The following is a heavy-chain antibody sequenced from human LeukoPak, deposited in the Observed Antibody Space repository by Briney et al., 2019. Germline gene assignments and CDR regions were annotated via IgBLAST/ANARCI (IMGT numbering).Heavy chain of an antibody. CDR3: ARDLDLRFLEWLLPFDY. Sequence: GGSLRLSCAASGFTFSSYAMTWVRQAPGKGLEWVSAISGSDGSTYYADSVKGRFTISRDNSKNTLYLQMNSLRAEDTAVYYCARDLDLRFLEWLLPFDYWGQGTLVTVSS. CDR2: ISGSDGST. J-gene: IGHJ4*02. CDR1: GFTFSSYA. D-gene: IGHD3-3*01. V-gene: IGHV3-23*01.